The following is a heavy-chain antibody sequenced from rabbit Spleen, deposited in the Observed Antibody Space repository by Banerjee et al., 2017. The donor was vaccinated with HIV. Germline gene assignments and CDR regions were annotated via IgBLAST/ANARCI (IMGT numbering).Heavy chain of an antibody. D-gene: IGHD8-1*01. J-gene: IGHJ6*01. Sequence: QQQLEESGGGLVKPEGSLTLTCKASGFSFSSSDYMCWVHQAPGKGLEWISCIAGGATGFTYSATWAKGRFTCSKTSSTTVTLQMTSLTVADTATYFCARDTGSSFSSYGMDLWGPGTLVT. CDR3: ARDTGSSFSSYGMDL. CDR1: GFSFSSSDY. CDR2: IAGGATGFT. V-gene: IGHV1S45*01.